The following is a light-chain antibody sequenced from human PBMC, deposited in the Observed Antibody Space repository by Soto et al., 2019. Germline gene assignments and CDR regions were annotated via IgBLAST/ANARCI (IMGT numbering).Light chain of an antibody. Sequence: QSALTQPASVSGSPGQSITISCTGTSSDIGSYNLVSWYQQHPGKAPKLMIFEVSRRPSGVSNRFSGSKSANTASLTISGLLAEDEADYYCCSYANNFVVFGGGTKVTVL. CDR2: EVS. J-gene: IGLJ2*01. CDR1: SSDIGSYNL. CDR3: CSYANNFVV. V-gene: IGLV2-23*02.